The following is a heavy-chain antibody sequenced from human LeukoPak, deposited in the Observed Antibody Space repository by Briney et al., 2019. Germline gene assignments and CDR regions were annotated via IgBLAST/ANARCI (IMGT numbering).Heavy chain of an antibody. CDR2: IYHSGST. J-gene: IGHJ4*02. CDR1: GYSISSGYY. D-gene: IGHD1-26*01. CDR3: ASLGSYDYFDY. Sequence: SETLSLTCTVSGYSISSGYYWGWIRQPPGKGLEWIGSIYHSGSTYYNPSLKSRVTISVDTSKNQFSLKLSSVTAADTAVYYCASLGSYDYFDYWGQGTLVTVSS. V-gene: IGHV4-38-2*02.